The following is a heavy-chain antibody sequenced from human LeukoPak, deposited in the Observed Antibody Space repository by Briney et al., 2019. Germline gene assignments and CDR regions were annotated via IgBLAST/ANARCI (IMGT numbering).Heavy chain of an antibody. J-gene: IGHJ5*02. CDR2: IYYSGST. V-gene: IGHV4-39*01. CDR3: ARRRRWDDWFDP. CDR1: GGSISSSSYY. D-gene: IGHD1-26*01. Sequence: PSETLSLTCTVSGGSISSSSYYWGWIRQPPGKGLEWIGSIYYSGSTYYNPSLKSRVTISVDTSKNQFSLKLSSVTAADTAVYYCARRRRWDDWFDPWGQGTLVTVSS.